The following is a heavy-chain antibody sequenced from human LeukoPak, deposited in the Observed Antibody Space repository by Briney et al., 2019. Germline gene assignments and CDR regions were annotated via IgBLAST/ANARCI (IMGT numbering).Heavy chain of an antibody. CDR3: TTKVIRGNSGDDYDD. D-gene: IGHD5-12*01. J-gene: IGHJ4*02. Sequence: PGRSLRLSCAASGFTFSSYGILWVRQAPGKGLEWVAVIWYDGSNKYYADSVKGRFTISRDQSKNTLYLQMNSLRAEDTAVYYCTTKVIRGNSGDDYDDWGQGTLVTVSS. CDR2: IWYDGSNK. V-gene: IGHV3-33*01. CDR1: GFTFSSYG.